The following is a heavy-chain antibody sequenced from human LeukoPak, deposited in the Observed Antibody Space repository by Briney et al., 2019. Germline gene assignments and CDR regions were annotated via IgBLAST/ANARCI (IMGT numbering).Heavy chain of an antibody. CDR1: GGSISGDNW. J-gene: IGHJ4*02. CDR3: ARRNYYDSTGYWNN. V-gene: IGHV4-4*02. Sequence: SGTLSLTCAVSGGSISGDNWWSWVRQPPGKGLEWIGEIHHSGSTKDSPSLKSRVTISVDKSKKQFSLRLSSVTAADTAVYYCARRNYYDSTGYWNNWGQGTLVTVSS. CDR2: IHHSGST. D-gene: IGHD3-22*01.